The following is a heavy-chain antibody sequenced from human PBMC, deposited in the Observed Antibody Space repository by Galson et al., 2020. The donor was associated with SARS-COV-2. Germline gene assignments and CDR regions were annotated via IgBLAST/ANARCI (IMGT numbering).Heavy chain of an antibody. CDR3: ARDIPYDFSPGEGDFDY. J-gene: IGHJ4*02. CDR2: IWYDGSNK. D-gene: IGHD3-3*01. CDR1: GFTFSSYG. V-gene: IGHV3-33*01. Sequence: GGSLRLSCAASGFTFSSYGMHWVRQAPGKGLEWVAVIWYDGSNKYYADSVKGRFTISRDNSKNTLYLQMNSLRAEDTAVYYCARDIPYDFSPGEGDFDYWGQGTLVTFSS.